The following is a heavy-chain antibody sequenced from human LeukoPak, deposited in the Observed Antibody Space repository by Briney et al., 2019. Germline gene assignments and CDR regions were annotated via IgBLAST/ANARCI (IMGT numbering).Heavy chain of an antibody. J-gene: IGHJ3*02. CDR2: IYSGTI. D-gene: IGHD1-26*01. CDR3: ARGGSYLSAFDI. Sequence: SGGSLRLSCTVSGFTVSSNSMSWVRQAPGKGLEWVSFIYSGTIHYSDSVKGRFTISRDNSKNTLYLQMNSLRAEDTAVYYCARGGSYLSAFDIWGQGTMVTVSS. V-gene: IGHV3-53*01. CDR1: GFTVSSNS.